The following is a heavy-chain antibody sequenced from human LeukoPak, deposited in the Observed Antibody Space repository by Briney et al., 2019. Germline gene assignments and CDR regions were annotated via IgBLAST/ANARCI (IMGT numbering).Heavy chain of an antibody. CDR2: ISYDGSNK. Sequence: GGSLRPSCAASGFTFSSYGMHWVRQAPGKGLEWVAVISYDGSNKYYADSVKGRFTISRDNSKNTLYLQMNSLRAEDTAVYYCAKEGDYSNYYDYWGQGTLVTVSS. CDR1: GFTFSSYG. J-gene: IGHJ4*02. V-gene: IGHV3-30*18. CDR3: AKEGDYSNYYDY. D-gene: IGHD4-11*01.